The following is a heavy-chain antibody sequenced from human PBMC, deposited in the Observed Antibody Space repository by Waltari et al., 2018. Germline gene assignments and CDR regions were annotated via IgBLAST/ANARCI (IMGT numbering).Heavy chain of an antibody. Sequence: QVQLVQSGAEVKKPGSSVKVSCKASGGTFSSYAISWVRQAPGQGLEWMGGIIPIFGTTNCAQKFQGRVTITTDESTSTAYMELSSLRSEDTAVYYCARARVVQGGHDAFDIWGQGTMVTVSS. V-gene: IGHV1-69*05. J-gene: IGHJ3*02. D-gene: IGHD3-10*01. CDR2: IIPIFGTT. CDR3: ARARVVQGGHDAFDI. CDR1: GGTFSSYA.